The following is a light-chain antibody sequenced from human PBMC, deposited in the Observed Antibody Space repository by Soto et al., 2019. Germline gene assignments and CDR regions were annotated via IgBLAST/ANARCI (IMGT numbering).Light chain of an antibody. CDR3: QQYGSSPVT. V-gene: IGKV3-20*01. Sequence: EIVLTQSPDTLSLSPGDRATLSCRASQSVSSSYLAWYQQEPGQAPRLLIYGASSRATGIPDRFSGSGSGTDFTLTISRLEPEDFAVYYCQQYGSSPVTFGPGTKVDIK. CDR2: GAS. CDR1: QSVSSSY. J-gene: IGKJ3*01.